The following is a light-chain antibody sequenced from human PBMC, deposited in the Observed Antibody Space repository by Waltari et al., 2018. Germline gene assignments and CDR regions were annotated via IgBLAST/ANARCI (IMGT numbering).Light chain of an antibody. CDR1: SIDVGNYNL. CDR2: GVS. Sequence: SALTQPASVSGSPGQSNTISCTGTSIDVGNYNLVSWYQQHPDKAPKLMIYGVSKRPSGVSNRFSGSKSGNTASLTISGLQAEDEADYYCCSYAGTSYVFGTGTKVTVL. CDR3: CSYAGTSYV. V-gene: IGLV2-23*02. J-gene: IGLJ1*01.